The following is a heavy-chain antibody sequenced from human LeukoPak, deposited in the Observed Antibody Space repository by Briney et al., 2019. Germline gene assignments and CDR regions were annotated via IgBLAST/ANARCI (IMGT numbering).Heavy chain of an antibody. J-gene: IGHJ4*02. CDR2: IIPILDMA. D-gene: IGHD1/OR15-1a*01. V-gene: IGHV1-69*04. CDR3: ADELEQDYFDY. Sequence: SVKVSCKASGGTFSSYAISWVRQAPGQGLEWMGRIIPILDMANYAQKFQGRVTITADKSTSTAYMELSSLRSEDTAVYYCADELEQDYFDYWGQGTLATVSS. CDR1: GGTFSSYA.